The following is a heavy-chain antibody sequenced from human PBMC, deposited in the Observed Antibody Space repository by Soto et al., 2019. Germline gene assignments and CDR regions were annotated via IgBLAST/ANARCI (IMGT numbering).Heavy chain of an antibody. CDR2: IYYSGST. CDR3: ARELGTMIGEYYFDY. J-gene: IGHJ4*02. CDR1: GGSISSSSYY. Sequence: SETLSLTCTVSGGSISSSSYYWGWIRQPPGKGLEWIGSIYYSGSTYYNPSLKSRVTISVDTSKNQFSLKLSSVTAADTSVFYFARELGTMIGEYYFDYWGQGTLVTVSS. D-gene: IGHD3-22*01. V-gene: IGHV4-39*02.